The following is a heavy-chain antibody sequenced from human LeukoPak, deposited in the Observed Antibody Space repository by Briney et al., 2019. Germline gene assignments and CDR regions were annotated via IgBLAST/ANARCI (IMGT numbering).Heavy chain of an antibody. J-gene: IGHJ4*02. V-gene: IGHV3-23*01. CDR1: GISFSTSG. CDR2: ISGGDGHS. D-gene: IGHD5-24*01. CDR3: AWGWLQPFNS. Sequence: GGSLRLSCATSGISFSTSGFSWDRLAPEKGLEWVSGISGGDGHSYYADSVRGRFTITRDNSKKTVDLQMNSLRAEDTAIYFCAWGWLQPFNSWGQGTLVTVSS.